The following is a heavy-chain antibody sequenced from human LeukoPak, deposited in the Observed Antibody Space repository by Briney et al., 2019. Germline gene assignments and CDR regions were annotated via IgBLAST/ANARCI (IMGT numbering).Heavy chain of an antibody. J-gene: IGHJ4*02. V-gene: IGHV3-7*01. CDR1: GFTFSRYW. Sequence: GGSLRLSCAASGFTFSRYWMSWVRQAPGKGLEWVANIKQDGSEKYYVDSVKGRFTISRDNAKNSLYLQMNSLRAEDTAVYYCERVPGSRSGYWGQGTLVTVSS. D-gene: IGHD1-26*01. CDR3: ERVPGSRSGY. CDR2: IKQDGSEK.